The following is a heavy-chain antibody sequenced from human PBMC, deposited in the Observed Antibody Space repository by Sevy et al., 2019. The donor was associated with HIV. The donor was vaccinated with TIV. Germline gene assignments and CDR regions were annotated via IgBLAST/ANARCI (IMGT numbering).Heavy chain of an antibody. CDR3: ARDAILLWFGELLNWFDP. Sequence: SETLSLTCAVSGYSISSGYYWGWIRQPPGKGLEWIGSIYHSGSTYYNPSLKSRVTISVDTSKNQFSLKLSSVTAADTAVYYCARDAILLWFGELLNWFDPWGQRTLVTVSS. D-gene: IGHD3-10*01. CDR2: IYHSGST. V-gene: IGHV4-38-2*02. CDR1: GYSISSGYY. J-gene: IGHJ5*02.